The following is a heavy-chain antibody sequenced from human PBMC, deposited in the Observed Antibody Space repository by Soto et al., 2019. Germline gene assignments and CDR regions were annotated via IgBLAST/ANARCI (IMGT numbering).Heavy chain of an antibody. CDR1: GFSLSTSGVG. D-gene: IGHD2-2*02. V-gene: IGHV2-5*02. CDR2: IYWDDDK. CDR3: AHRPDYCRRTSCYIADNSSVP. Sequence: SGPTLVNPTQTLTLTCTFSGFSLSTSGVGVGWIRQPPGKALEWLALIYWDDDKRYSPSLKSRLTITKDTSKNQVVLTMTNMDPVDTATYYCAHRPDYCRRTSCYIADNSSVPWGQGPLVTVSS. J-gene: IGHJ5*02.